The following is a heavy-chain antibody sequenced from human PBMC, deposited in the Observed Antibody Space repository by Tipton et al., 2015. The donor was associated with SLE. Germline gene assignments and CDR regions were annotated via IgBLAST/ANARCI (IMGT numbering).Heavy chain of an antibody. Sequence: SLRLSCAASGFTFSSYSMNWVRQAPGKGLEWVSYISSSSSTIYYADSVKGRITISRDNAKNSLYLQMNSLRAEDTAVYYCARGSYDFWSGYYYYYYYMDVWGKGTTVTISS. D-gene: IGHD3-3*01. CDR2: ISSSSSTI. CDR1: GFTFSSYS. V-gene: IGHV3-48*01. CDR3: ARGSYDFWSGYYYYYYYMDV. J-gene: IGHJ6*03.